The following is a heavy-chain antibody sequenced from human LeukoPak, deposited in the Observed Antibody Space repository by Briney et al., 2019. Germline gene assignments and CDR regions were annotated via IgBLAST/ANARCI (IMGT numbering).Heavy chain of an antibody. CDR3: ARDLGYCSSTSCYLEY. Sequence: ASVKVSCKASGYTFTSYYMHWVRQAPGQGLEWMGIINPSGGGTSYAQKFQGRVTMTRDTSTSTVYMELSSLRSEDTAVYYCARDLGYCSSTSCYLEYWGRGTLVTVSS. J-gene: IGHJ4*02. V-gene: IGHV1-46*01. CDR1: GYTFTSYY. D-gene: IGHD2-2*01. CDR2: INPSGGGT.